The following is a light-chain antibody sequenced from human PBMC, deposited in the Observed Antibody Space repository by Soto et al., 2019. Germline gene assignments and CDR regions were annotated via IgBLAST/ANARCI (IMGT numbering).Light chain of an antibody. V-gene: IGKV3-20*01. CDR1: QSVRSNF. CDR3: KRYDSLRT. J-gene: IGKJ1*01. CDR2: GAS. Sequence: EIVLTQSPGTLSLSPGERATLSCRASQSVRSNFLAWYQQKPGQAPRLLIYGASNRATGIPDRFSGSGSGIDLTLTITRLEADDFGLYYCKRYDSLRTFGQGTKVEI.